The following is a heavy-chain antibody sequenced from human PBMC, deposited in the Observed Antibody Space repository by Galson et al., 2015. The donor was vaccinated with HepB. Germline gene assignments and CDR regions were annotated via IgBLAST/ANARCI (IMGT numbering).Heavy chain of an antibody. CDR2: IWYDGSNK. J-gene: IGHJ6*02. V-gene: IGHV3-33*01. Sequence: SLRLSCAASGFTFSTYGMHWVRQAPGKGLEWVAVIWYDGSNKYYGDSVKGRFTVSRDNSKNTLYLQMNSLRAEDTAVYYCARDRAPGLIWFGDDHYYYGMDVWGQGTTVTVSS. CDR3: ARDRAPGLIWFGDDHYYYGMDV. CDR1: GFTFSTYG. D-gene: IGHD3-10*01.